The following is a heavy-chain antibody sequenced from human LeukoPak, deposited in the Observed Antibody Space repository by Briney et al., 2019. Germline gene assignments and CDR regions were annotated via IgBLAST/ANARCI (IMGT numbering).Heavy chain of an antibody. Sequence: ASVKVSCKASGYTFGGYYMHWVRQAPGQGLEWMGWINPNSGGTDYAQKFQGRVTMTRDTSISTAYMELSRLRSDDTAVYYCASGDRVTMLRGGNIGYFDYWGQGTLVTVSS. D-gene: IGHD3-10*01. J-gene: IGHJ4*02. CDR3: ASGDRVTMLRGGNIGYFDY. CDR1: GYTFGGYY. CDR2: INPNSGGT. V-gene: IGHV1-2*02.